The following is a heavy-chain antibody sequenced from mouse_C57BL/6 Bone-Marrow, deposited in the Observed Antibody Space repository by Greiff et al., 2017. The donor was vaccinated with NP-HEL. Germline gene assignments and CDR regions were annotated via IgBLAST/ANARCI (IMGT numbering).Heavy chain of an antibody. CDR3: AREGGYYGSPFAY. CDR1: GYSIISGYY. Sequence: EVKLLESGPGLVKPSQSLSLTCSVTGYSIISGYYWNWIRQFPGNKLEWMAYISYDGSNNYNPSLKNRTSITRDISKNQFFLKLTSVTTEDTATYYCAREGGYYGSPFAYWGQGTLVTVSA. J-gene: IGHJ3*01. CDR2: ISYDGSN. V-gene: IGHV3-6*01. D-gene: IGHD1-1*01.